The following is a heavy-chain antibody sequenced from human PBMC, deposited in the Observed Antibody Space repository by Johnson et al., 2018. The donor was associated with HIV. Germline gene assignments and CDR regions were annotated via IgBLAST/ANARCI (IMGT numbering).Heavy chain of an antibody. CDR2: IGTAGDT. V-gene: IGHV3-13*01. Sequence: VQLVESGGGLVQPGGSLRLSCAASGFTFSSYDMHWVRQATGKGLEWVSAIGTAGDTYYPGSVKGRFTISRDNAKNSLYMQINSLRAEDTAVYYCAKGGITMAPDAFDIWGQGTMVTVSS. CDR3: AKGGITMAPDAFDI. D-gene: IGHD3-10*01. CDR1: GFTFSSYD. J-gene: IGHJ3*02.